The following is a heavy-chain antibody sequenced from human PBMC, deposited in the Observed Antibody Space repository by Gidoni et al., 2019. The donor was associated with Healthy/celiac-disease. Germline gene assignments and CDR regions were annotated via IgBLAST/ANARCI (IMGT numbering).Heavy chain of an antibody. CDR3: ARASRPVAGTVRFDP. J-gene: IGHJ5*02. Sequence: EVQLVESGGGLVKPGGSLRLSCAASGFTGSSYSMNWVRQAPGKGLEGVSSISSSSSYIYYADSVKGRFTISRDNAKNSLYLQMNSLRAEDTAVYYCARASRPVAGTVRFDPWGQGTLVTVSS. CDR1: GFTGSSYS. CDR2: ISSSSSYI. V-gene: IGHV3-21*01. D-gene: IGHD6-19*01.